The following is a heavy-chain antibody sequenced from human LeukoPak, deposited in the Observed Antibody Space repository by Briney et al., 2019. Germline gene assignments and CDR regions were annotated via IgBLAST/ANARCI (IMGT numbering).Heavy chain of an antibody. Sequence: SETLSLTCTVSGGSISSSSYYWGWIRQPPGKGLEWIGSIYYSGSTYYNPSLKSRVTISVDTSKNQFSLKLSSATAADTAVYYCASREWRSSSWYNWFDPWGQGTLVTVSS. D-gene: IGHD6-13*01. V-gene: IGHV4-39*07. CDR1: GGSISSSSYY. J-gene: IGHJ5*02. CDR3: ASREWRSSSWYNWFDP. CDR2: IYYSGST.